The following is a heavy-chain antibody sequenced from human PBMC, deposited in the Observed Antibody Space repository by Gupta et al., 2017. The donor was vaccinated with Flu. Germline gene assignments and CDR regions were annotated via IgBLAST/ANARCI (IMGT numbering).Heavy chain of an antibody. J-gene: IGHJ4*02. CDR3: ANSPNWNLDY. CDR2: INHSGST. CDR1: GVSFSGYY. D-gene: IGHD1-1*01. Sequence: QVQLQQWGAGLLKPSETLSLTCAVYGVSFSGYYWSWIRQPPGKGLEWIGEINHSGSTNYNPSLKSRVTISVDTSKNQFSLKLSSVTAADTAVYYCANSPNWNLDYWGQGTLVTVSS. V-gene: IGHV4-34*01.